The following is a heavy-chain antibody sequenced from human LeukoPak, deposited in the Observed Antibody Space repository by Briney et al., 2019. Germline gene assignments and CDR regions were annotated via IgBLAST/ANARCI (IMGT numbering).Heavy chain of an antibody. V-gene: IGHV4-61*02. CDR2: IYTSGST. D-gene: IGHD4-23*01. CDR3: ARDSSVVTSSDAFDM. Sequence: SETLSLTCTVSGGSISSGSYYWSWIRQPAGKGLEWIGRIYTSGSTNYNPSLKSRVTIAVDTSKNLFSLRLTSVTAADTAVYYCARDSSVVTSSDAFDMWGPGTMVTVSS. CDR1: GGSISSGSYY. J-gene: IGHJ3*02.